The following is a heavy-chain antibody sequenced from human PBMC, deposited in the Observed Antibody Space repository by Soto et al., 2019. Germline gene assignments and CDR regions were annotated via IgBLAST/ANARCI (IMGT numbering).Heavy chain of an antibody. CDR1: VYSLSNNSAA. V-gene: IGHV6-1*01. D-gene: IGHD5-12*01. CDR3: VRDQGLAATTAD. CDR2: TYYRSRWYN. Sequence: PSETLSLTCVISVYSLSNNSAAWNWIIQSPSRGLEWLGRTYYRSRWYNHYAESVKSRITINPDTSKNQFSLHLKSVTPEDSAVYYFVRDQGLAATTADWGQATLV. J-gene: IGHJ4*02.